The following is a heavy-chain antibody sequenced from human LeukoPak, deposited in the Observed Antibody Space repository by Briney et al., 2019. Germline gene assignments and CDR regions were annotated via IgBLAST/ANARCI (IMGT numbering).Heavy chain of an antibody. CDR3: AKTYSSGWYHDDY. J-gene: IGHJ4*02. D-gene: IGHD6-19*01. Sequence: GGSLRHSCAASGFTFSSYWMHWVRQAPGKGLVWVPRINSDGSSTSYADSVKGRFTISRDNAKNTLYLQMNSLRAEDTAVYYCAKTYSSGWYHDDYWGQGTLVTVSS. V-gene: IGHV3-74*01. CDR1: GFTFSSYW. CDR2: INSDGSST.